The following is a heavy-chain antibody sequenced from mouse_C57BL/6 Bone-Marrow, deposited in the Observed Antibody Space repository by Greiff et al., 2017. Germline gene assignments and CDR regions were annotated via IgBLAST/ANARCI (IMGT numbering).Heavy chain of an antibody. D-gene: IGHD1-1*02. CDR1: GYTFTDYY. CDR2: IYPGSGNT. CDR3: ARLGGLRFDWYFDV. V-gene: IGHV1-76*01. Sequence: VQLQQSGAELVRPGASVKLACKASGYTFTDYYINWVKQRPGQGLEWIARIYPGSGNTYYNEKFKGKATLTAEKSSSTAYMQLSSLTSEDAAVYFCARLGGLRFDWYFDVWGTGTTVTVSS. J-gene: IGHJ1*03.